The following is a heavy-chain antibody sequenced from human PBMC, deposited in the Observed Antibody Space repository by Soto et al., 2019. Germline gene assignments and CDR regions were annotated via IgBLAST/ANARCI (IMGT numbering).Heavy chain of an antibody. CDR1: GYTFTSYG. J-gene: IGHJ5*02. CDR2: ISAYNGNT. D-gene: IGHD3-3*01. Sequence: ASVKVSCKASGYTFTSYGISWVRQAPGQGLEWMGWISAYNGNTNYAQKLQGRVTMTTDTSTSTAYMELRSLRSDDTAVYYCARKGYYDFWSGPGWFDPWGQGTLVTVSS. V-gene: IGHV1-18*01. CDR3: ARKGYYDFWSGPGWFDP.